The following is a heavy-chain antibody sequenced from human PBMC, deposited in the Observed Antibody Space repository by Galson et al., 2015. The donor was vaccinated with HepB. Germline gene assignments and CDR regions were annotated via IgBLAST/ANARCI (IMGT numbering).Heavy chain of an antibody. CDR3: ARSPYFRSGSHYNAWFDS. J-gene: IGHJ5*01. CDR2: INTDTGNP. Sequence: SVKVSCKASGYTFNTYALNWVRQAPGQGLEWMGWINTDTGNPTYAQDFTGRFVFSFDASVTTAYLQISSLEAADSAVYYCARSPYFRSGSHYNAWFDSWGQGTLVTVSS. CDR1: GYTFNTYA. V-gene: IGHV7-4-1*02. D-gene: IGHD3-10*01.